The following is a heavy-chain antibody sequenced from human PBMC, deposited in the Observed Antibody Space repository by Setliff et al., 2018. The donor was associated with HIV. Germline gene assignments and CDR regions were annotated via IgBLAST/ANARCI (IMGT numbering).Heavy chain of an antibody. D-gene: IGHD5-18*01. CDR2: IIPMFATT. CDR3: ARNPRSGYSQDDAFDI. J-gene: IGHJ3*02. V-gene: IGHV1-69*05. Sequence: SVKVSCKASGGTFSSYAIIWVRQAPGQGLEWMGGIIPMFATTNYAQKFQGRVTVTTDESTSTAYVELSSLRSEDTAVYYCARNPRSGYSQDDAFDIWGQGTMVTVSS. CDR1: GGTFSSYA.